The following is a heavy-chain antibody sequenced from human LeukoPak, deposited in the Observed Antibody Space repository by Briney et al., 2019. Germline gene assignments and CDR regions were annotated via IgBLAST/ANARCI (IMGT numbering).Heavy chain of an antibody. Sequence: SETLSLTCAVYGGSFSGYYWSWIRQPPGKGLDWIGEINHSGSTNYNPSLKSRVTISVDTSKNQFSLKLSSVTAADTAVYYCARGYSYGQRFDYRGQGTLVTVSS. CDR2: INHSGST. J-gene: IGHJ4*02. D-gene: IGHD5-18*01. CDR3: ARGYSYGQRFDY. V-gene: IGHV4-34*01. CDR1: GGSFSGYY.